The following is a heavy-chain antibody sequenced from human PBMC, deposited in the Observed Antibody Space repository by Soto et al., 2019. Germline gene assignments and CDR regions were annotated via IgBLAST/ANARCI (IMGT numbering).Heavy chain of an antibody. CDR2: VSWDSGNI. D-gene: IGHD2-2*01. Sequence: EVQLVEFGGDLVQPGRSLTLSCAASGFIFDDYAMHWVRQAPGKGLEWVSGVSWDSGNIGYADSVKGRFIITRDNARNSLYLEMNRLRTEDTALYYCAKGLVPGGLGHYYGMDVWGEGTTVTVSS. J-gene: IGHJ6*04. CDR1: GFIFDDYA. V-gene: IGHV3-9*01. CDR3: AKGLVPGGLGHYYGMDV.